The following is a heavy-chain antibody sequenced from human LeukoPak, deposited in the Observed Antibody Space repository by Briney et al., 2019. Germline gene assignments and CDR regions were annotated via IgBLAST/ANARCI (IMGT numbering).Heavy chain of an antibody. CDR1: GFTFSSYS. CDR3: ARIPMSGYSYGHSGY. D-gene: IGHD5-18*01. V-gene: IGHV3-21*01. Sequence: GGSLRLSCAASGFTFSSYSMNWVRQAPGKGLEWVSSISSSSSYIYYADSVKGRFAISRDNAKNSLYLQMNSLRAEDTAVYYCARIPMSGYSYGHSGYWGQGTLVTVSS. J-gene: IGHJ4*02. CDR2: ISSSSSYI.